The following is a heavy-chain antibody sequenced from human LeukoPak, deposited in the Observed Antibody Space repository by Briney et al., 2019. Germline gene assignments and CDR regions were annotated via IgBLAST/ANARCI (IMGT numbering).Heavy chain of an antibody. J-gene: IGHJ4*02. CDR3: ARDSRQYYYDSSGYYYPYYFDY. Sequence: GSSVTVSCKASGGTFSSYAISWVRQAPGQGLEWMGGIIPIFGTANYAQKFQGRVTITTDESTSTAYMELSSLRSEDTAVYYCARDSRQYYYDSSGYYYPYYFDYWGQGTLVTVSS. CDR1: GGTFSSYA. V-gene: IGHV1-69*05. CDR2: IIPIFGTA. D-gene: IGHD3-22*01.